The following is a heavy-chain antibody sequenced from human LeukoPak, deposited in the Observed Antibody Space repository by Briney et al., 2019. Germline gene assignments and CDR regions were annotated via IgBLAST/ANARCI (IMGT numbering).Heavy chain of an antibody. Sequence: GRSLRLSCAASGFTFSSYAMHWVRQAPGKGLEWVAVISHDGSNKYYADSVKGRFTISRDNSKNTLYLQMNSLRAEDTAVYYCARVNYWTNWFDPWGQGTLVTVSS. CDR3: ARVNYWTNWFDP. V-gene: IGHV3-30-3*01. D-gene: IGHD3/OR15-3a*01. CDR1: GFTFSSYA. CDR2: ISHDGSNK. J-gene: IGHJ5*02.